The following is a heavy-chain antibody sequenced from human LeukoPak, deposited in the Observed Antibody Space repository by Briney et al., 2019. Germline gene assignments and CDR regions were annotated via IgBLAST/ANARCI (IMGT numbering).Heavy chain of an antibody. Sequence: SETLSLTCAVYGGSFSGYYWSWIRQPPGKGLEWIGEINHSGSTNYNPSLKSRVTISADTSKNQFSLKLSSVTAADTAVYYCATRGVVPAAMMDNWFDPWGQGTLVTVSS. D-gene: IGHD2-2*01. CDR2: INHSGST. CDR1: GGSFSGYY. CDR3: ATRGVVPAAMMDNWFDP. J-gene: IGHJ5*02. V-gene: IGHV4-34*01.